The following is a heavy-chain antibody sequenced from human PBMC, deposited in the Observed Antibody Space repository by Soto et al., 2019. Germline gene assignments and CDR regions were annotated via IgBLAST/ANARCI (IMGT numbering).Heavy chain of an antibody. CDR3: ARGAQSSAAVAGTPTYYFDY. CDR1: GGSISSYY. V-gene: IGHV4-59*01. D-gene: IGHD6-19*01. Sequence: PSETLSLTCTVSGGSISSYYWSWIRQPPGKGLEWIGYIYYSGSTNYNPFLKSRVTISVDTSKNQFSLKLSSVTAADTAVYYCARGAQSSAAVAGTPTYYFDYWGQGTLVTVSS. CDR2: IYYSGST. J-gene: IGHJ4*02.